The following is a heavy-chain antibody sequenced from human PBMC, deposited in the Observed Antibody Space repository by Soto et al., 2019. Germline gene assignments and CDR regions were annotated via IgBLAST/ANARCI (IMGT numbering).Heavy chain of an antibody. V-gene: IGHV1-18*04. CDR2: ISAYNGNT. CDR3: ARDRLPGVVPATIAGCGMDV. Sequence: GASVKVSCKASGSTFTSYGISWVRQAPGQGLEWMGWISAYNGNTNYAQKLQGRVTMTTDTSTSTAYMELRSLRSDDTAVYYCARDRLPGVVPATIAGCGMDVWGQGTTVTVSS. CDR1: GSTFTSYG. J-gene: IGHJ6*02. D-gene: IGHD2-2*02.